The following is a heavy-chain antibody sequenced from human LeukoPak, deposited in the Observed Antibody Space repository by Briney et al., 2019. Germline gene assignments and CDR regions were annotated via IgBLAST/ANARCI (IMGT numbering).Heavy chain of an antibody. Sequence: GGSLRLSCAASGFTFTRFAMTWVRQAPGEGLEWVSIIPDNGRITYYADSVKGRFTISRDNAKNSLYLQVTSLRAEDTAMYYCARLLRSFGFSFDCWGQGTLVTVSS. D-gene: IGHD3-9*01. CDR3: ARLLRSFGFSFDC. J-gene: IGHJ4*02. CDR1: GFTFTRFA. V-gene: IGHV3-23*01. CDR2: IPDNGRIT.